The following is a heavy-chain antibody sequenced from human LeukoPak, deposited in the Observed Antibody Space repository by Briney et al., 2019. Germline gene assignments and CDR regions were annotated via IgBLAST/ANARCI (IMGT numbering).Heavy chain of an antibody. CDR2: VSYDGSDK. Sequence: PGGSLRLSCAASGFTFSTCAMHWVRQAPGKGLEWVAVVSYDGSDKYYADSVKGRFTISRDNSKNTVYLQMNSLRAEDTAVYYCARDISGTGGFDPRGQGTLVTVPS. CDR3: ARDISGTGGFDP. J-gene: IGHJ5*02. D-gene: IGHD1-20*01. CDR1: GFTFSTCA. V-gene: IGHV3-30-3*01.